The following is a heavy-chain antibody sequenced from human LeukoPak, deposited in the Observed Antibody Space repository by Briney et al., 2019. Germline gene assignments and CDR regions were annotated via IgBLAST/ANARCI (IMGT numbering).Heavy chain of an antibody. J-gene: IGHJ5*02. CDR1: GYTLTELS. CDR2: MNPNSGNT. CDR3: ARGPPHGAWFDP. D-gene: IGHD1-26*01. V-gene: IGHV1-8*01. Sequence: ASVKVSCKVSGYTLTELSMHWVRQAPGKGLEWMGWMNPNSGNTGYAQKFQGRVTMTRNTSISTAYMELSSLRSEDTAVYYCARGPPHGAWFDPWGQGTLVTVSS.